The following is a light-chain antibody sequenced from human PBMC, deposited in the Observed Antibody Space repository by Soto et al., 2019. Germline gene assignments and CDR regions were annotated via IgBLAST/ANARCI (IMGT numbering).Light chain of an antibody. Sequence: EIVMTQSPATLSVSPWERATLSCRASQSVSRKLAWYQQKPGQAPRLLIYGASTRATGLPARFSGSGSGTEFTLTISSLQSEDFAVYYCQQYKKWPRTFGHGTKVDIK. CDR2: GAS. CDR3: QQYKKWPRT. J-gene: IGKJ1*01. V-gene: IGKV3-15*01. CDR1: QSVSRK.